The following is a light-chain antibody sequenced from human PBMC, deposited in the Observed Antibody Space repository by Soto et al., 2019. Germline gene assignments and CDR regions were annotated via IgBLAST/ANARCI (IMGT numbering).Light chain of an antibody. CDR3: QSYDSSLSGRVV. J-gene: IGLJ2*01. CDR1: SSNIGAGYD. CDR2: GNS. V-gene: IGLV1-40*01. Sequence: QSVLTQPPSVSGSPGQRVTISCTGSSSNIGAGYDVHWYQQLPGTAPKLLIYGNSNRPSGVPDRLSGSKSGTSASLAITGLQAAEEADYYCQSYDSSLSGRVVFGGGTKLTVL.